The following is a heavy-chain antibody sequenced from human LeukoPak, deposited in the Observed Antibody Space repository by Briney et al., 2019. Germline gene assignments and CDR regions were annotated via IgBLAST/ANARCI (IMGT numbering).Heavy chain of an antibody. Sequence: SETLSLTCAVYGGSFSGCYWSWIRQPPGKGLEWIGEINHSGSTNYNPSLKSRVTISVDTSKNQFSLKLSSVTAADTAVYYCARGQWLYPLVYWGQGTLVTVSS. CDR1: GGSFSGCY. D-gene: IGHD6-19*01. J-gene: IGHJ4*02. CDR3: ARGQWLYPLVY. CDR2: INHSGST. V-gene: IGHV4-34*01.